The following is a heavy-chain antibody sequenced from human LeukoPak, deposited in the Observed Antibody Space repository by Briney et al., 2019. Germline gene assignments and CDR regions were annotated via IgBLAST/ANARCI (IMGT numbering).Heavy chain of an antibody. CDR1: GFTVSSNY. J-gene: IGHJ6*03. CDR2: IYSGGST. Sequence: GGSLRLSCAASGFTVSSNYMSWVRQAPGKGLEWVSVIYSGGSTYYADSVKGRFTISRDNSKNTLYLQMNSLRAEDTAVYYCASSSHSTVTTLPGYYYYYMDVWGKGTTVTVSS. CDR3: ASSSHSTVTTLPGYYYYYMDV. D-gene: IGHD4-11*01. V-gene: IGHV3-66*01.